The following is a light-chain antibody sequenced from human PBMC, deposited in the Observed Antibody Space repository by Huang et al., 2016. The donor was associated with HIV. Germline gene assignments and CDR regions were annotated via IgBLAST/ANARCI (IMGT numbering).Light chain of an antibody. J-gene: IGKJ4*01. CDR2: GAS. CDR1: QSVSRN. Sequence: EIVMTQSPATLSVSPGEGAALSCRASQSVSRNLAWYQQKPGQAPRLLIYGASTRATGLPARFGGSGSETEFTLTISSLQSEDFAVYYCQQYNNWPLTFGGGTKVEIK. CDR3: QQYNNWPLT. V-gene: IGKV3D-15*01.